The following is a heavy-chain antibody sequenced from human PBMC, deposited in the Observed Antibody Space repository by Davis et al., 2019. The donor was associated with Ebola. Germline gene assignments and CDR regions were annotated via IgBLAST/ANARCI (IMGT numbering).Heavy chain of an antibody. CDR2: IYSGGST. D-gene: IGHD3-3*01. Sequence: GESLKISCAASGFTVSSNYMSWVRQAPGKGLEWVSVIYSGGSTYYADSVKGRFTISRDNSKNTLYLQMNSLRAEDTAVYYCARGLYYEAFDIWGQGTMVTVSS. V-gene: IGHV3-53*01. CDR1: GFTVSSNY. J-gene: IGHJ3*02. CDR3: ARGLYYEAFDI.